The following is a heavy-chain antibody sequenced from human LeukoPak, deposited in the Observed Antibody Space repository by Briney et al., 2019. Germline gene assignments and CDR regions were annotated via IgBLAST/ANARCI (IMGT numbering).Heavy chain of an antibody. CDR3: ARTGLYYYDSSGRPLDY. CDR2: INHSGST. J-gene: IGHJ4*02. CDR1: GGSFSGYY. Sequence: PSETLSLTCAVYGGSFSGYYWSWIRQPPGKGLEWIGEINHSGSTNYNPSLKSRVTISVDTSKNQFSLKLSSVTAADTAVYYCARTGLYYYDSSGRPLDYWGQGTLVTVSS. D-gene: IGHD3-22*01. V-gene: IGHV4-34*01.